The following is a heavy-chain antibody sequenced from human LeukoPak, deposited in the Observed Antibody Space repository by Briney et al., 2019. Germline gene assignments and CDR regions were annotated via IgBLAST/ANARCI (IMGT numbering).Heavy chain of an antibody. CDR2: IIPIFGTA. D-gene: IGHD6-13*01. V-gene: IGHV1-69*06. Sequence: SVKVSCKASGYTFTSYGISWVRQAPGQGLEWMGGIIPIFGTANYAQKFQGRVTITADKSTSTAYMELSSLRSEDTAVYYCARDRRKHGGLRRQLNHHDAFDIWGQGTMVTVSS. CDR3: ARDRRKHGGLRRQLNHHDAFDI. J-gene: IGHJ3*02. CDR1: GYTFTSYG.